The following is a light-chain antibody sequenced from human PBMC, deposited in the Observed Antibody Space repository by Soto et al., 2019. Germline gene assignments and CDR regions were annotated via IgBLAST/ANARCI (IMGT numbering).Light chain of an antibody. V-gene: IGKV1-8*01. CDR1: QGISSY. CDR3: QQYNSYWT. Sequence: AIRMTQSPSSLSASTGDRVTITCRASQGISSYLAWYQQKPGKAPKLLIYDASSLESGVPSRFSGRGSGTEFTLTISSLQPDDFATYYCQQYNSYWTFGQGNKVEIK. CDR2: DAS. J-gene: IGKJ1*01.